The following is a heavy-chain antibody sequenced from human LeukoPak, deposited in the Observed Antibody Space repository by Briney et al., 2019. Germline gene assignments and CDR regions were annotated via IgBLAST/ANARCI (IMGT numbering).Heavy chain of an antibody. J-gene: IGHJ4*02. V-gene: IGHV4-59*08. Sequence: LETLSLTCTVSGGSISSYYWSWIRQPPGKGLEWIGYIYYSGSTNYNPSLKSRVTISVDTSKNQFSLKLSSVTAADTAVYYCARVSLRGIDYWGQGTLVTVSS. CDR2: IYYSGST. D-gene: IGHD3-10*01. CDR3: ARVSLRGIDY. CDR1: GGSISSYY.